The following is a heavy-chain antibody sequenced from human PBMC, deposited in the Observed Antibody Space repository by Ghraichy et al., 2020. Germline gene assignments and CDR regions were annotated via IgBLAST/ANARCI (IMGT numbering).Heavy chain of an antibody. J-gene: IGHJ6*02. Sequence: SETLSLTCAVYGGSFSGYYWSWIRQPPGKGLEWIGEINHSGSTNYNPSLKSRVTISVDTSKNQFSLKLSSVTAADTAVYYCARGRLGIFGVVSYYYGMDVWGQGTTVTVSS. CDR2: INHSGST. CDR1: GGSFSGYY. D-gene: IGHD3-3*01. CDR3: ARGRLGIFGVVSYYYGMDV. V-gene: IGHV4-34*01.